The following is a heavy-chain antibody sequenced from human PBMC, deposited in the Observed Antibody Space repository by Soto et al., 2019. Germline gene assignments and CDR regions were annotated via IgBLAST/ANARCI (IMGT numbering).Heavy chain of an antibody. CDR3: ARDRGSYFFDY. CDR1: GFTFSSYG. CDR2: IWYDGSNK. D-gene: IGHD1-26*01. Sequence: PGGSLRLSCAASGFTFSSYGMHWVRQAPGKGLEWVAVIWYDGSNKYYAGSVKGRLTISRDNSKNTLYLQMNSQRAEDTAVYYCARDRGSYFFDYWGQGPRVTVSS. J-gene: IGHJ4*02. V-gene: IGHV3-33*01.